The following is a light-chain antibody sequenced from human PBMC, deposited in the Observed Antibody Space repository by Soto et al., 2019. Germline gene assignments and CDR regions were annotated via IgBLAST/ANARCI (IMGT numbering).Light chain of an antibody. Sequence: SVLTQPPSVSGAPGQRVTISCTGNSSNLGAGYDVHWYQQHPGKAPKLMIYEGSKRPSGVSNRFSGSKPGNTASLTISGLQAEDEADYYCCSYAGSSTSHVVFGGGTKVTVL. J-gene: IGLJ2*01. CDR1: SSNLGAGYD. CDR2: EGS. V-gene: IGLV2-23*01. CDR3: CSYAGSSTSHVV.